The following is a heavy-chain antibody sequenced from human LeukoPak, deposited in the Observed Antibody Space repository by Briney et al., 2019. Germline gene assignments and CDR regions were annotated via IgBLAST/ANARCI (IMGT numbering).Heavy chain of an antibody. Sequence: SETLSLTCTVSGGSISSSTYYWGWLRQPPGKGPEWIVSIYYSGGTFYNPSLKGRVTISVDTYRNQFSLKLSSVTAADTSVFYCARRLSSSSNPFDIWGEGAMVTVSS. CDR1: GGSISSSTYY. V-gene: IGHV4-39*01. D-gene: IGHD6-6*01. CDR3: ARRLSSSSNPFDI. CDR2: IYYSGGT. J-gene: IGHJ3*02.